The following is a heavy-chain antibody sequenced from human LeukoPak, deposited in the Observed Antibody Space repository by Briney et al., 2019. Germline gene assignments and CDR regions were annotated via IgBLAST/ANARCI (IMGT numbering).Heavy chain of an antibody. J-gene: IGHJ4*01. CDR3: ARDGTAAGLYFDL. CDR1: GFTFSSYW. CDR2: IKQDGGEK. V-gene: IGHV3-7*01. Sequence: GGSLRLSCAVSGFTFSSYWMNWVRQAPGKGLEWVASIKQDGGEKSYVDSVKGRFTISRDNAKNSLYPQMSNLRAEDTAVYYCARDGTAAGLYFDLWGQGTLVTVSS. D-gene: IGHD6-13*01.